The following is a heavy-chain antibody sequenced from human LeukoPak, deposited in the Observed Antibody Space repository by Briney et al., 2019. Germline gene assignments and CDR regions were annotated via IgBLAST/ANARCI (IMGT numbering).Heavy chain of an antibody. V-gene: IGHV3-21*01. CDR2: IGSSSSYI. CDR3: ARDRVDIVVVVAATGPFDY. D-gene: IGHD2-15*01. J-gene: IGHJ4*02. CDR1: GFTFSSYS. Sequence: GGSLRLSCAASGFTFSSYSMNWVRQAPGKGLEWVSSIGSSSSYIYYADSVKGRFTISRDNAKNSLYLQMNSLRAEDTAVYYCARDRVDIVVVVAATGPFDYWGQGTLVTVSS.